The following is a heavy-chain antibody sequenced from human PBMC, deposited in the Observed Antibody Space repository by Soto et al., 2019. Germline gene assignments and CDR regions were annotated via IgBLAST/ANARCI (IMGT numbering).Heavy chain of an antibody. CDR1: GGTFSSYA. D-gene: IGHD5-12*01. V-gene: IGHV1-69*13. Sequence: GASVKVSCKASGGTFSSYAISWVRQAPGQGLEWMGGIIPIFGTANYAQKFQGRVTITADESTSTAYMELSSLRSEDTAVYYCARRTGGYDKRHYYYYGMDVWGQGTTVTVSS. J-gene: IGHJ6*02. CDR3: ARRTGGYDKRHYYYYGMDV. CDR2: IIPIFGTA.